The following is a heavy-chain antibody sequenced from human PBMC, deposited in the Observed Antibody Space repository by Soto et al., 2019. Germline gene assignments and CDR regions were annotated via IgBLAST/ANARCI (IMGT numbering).Heavy chain of an antibody. J-gene: IGHJ5*02. Sequence: LRLSCAASGFTFSSYGMHWVRQAPGKGLEWVAVISYDGSNKYYADFVKGRFTISRDNSKNTLYLQMNSLRAEDTAVYYCAKDLDAYGTGTNWFDPWGQGTLVTVSS. CDR2: ISYDGSNK. D-gene: IGHD1-7*01. V-gene: IGHV3-30*18. CDR1: GFTFSSYG. CDR3: AKDLDAYGTGTNWFDP.